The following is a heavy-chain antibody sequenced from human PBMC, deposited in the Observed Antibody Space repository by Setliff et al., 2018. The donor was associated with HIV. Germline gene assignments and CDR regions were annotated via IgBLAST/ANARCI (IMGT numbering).Heavy chain of an antibody. CDR3: ARSLAGLLWFGELLSTLEYYYGMDV. J-gene: IGHJ6*02. Sequence: SVKVSCKASGYTFTSYAMPWVRQAPGQRLEWMGGIIPILGIANYAQKFQGRVTITADESASTAYMELSSLRSEDTAVYYCARSLAGLLWFGELLSTLEYYYGMDVWGQGTTVTVSS. V-gene: IGHV1-69*10. CDR1: GYTFTSYA. D-gene: IGHD3-10*01. CDR2: IIPILGIA.